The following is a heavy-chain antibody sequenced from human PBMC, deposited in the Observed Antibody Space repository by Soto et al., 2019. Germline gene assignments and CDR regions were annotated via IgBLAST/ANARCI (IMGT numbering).Heavy chain of an antibody. CDR2: ISSGSSYT. Sequence: GGSLRLSCAASGFTFSDYYMSWIRQAPGKGLECISYISSGSSYTNYADSVKGRFTISRDNARNSLYLQMNSLRAEDTAVYYCARNSGTYFVDSWGLGTLVTVS. D-gene: IGHD5-12*01. CDR1: GFTFSDYY. V-gene: IGHV3-11*03. CDR3: ARNSGTYFVDS. J-gene: IGHJ4*02.